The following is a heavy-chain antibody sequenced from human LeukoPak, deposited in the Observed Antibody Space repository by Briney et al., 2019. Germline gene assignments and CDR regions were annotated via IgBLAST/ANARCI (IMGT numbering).Heavy chain of an antibody. Sequence: SETLSLTCTVSGGSISSYYWSWIRQPPGKGQEWIGYICYSGSTNYNPSLKSRVTISVDTSKNQFSLKLSSVTAADTAVYYCARATTVVTVFDYWGQGTLVTVSS. CDR2: ICYSGST. J-gene: IGHJ4*02. CDR1: GGSISSYY. CDR3: ARATTVVTVFDY. V-gene: IGHV4-59*01. D-gene: IGHD4-23*01.